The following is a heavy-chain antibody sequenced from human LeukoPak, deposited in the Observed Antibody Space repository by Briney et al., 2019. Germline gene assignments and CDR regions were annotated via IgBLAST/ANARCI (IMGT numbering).Heavy chain of an antibody. CDR3: ARAWGGSSWQQKDAFDI. J-gene: IGHJ3*02. V-gene: IGHV1-8*01. Sequence: EASVKVSCKASGYTFTSYDINWVRQAPGQGLEWMGWMNPNSGNTGYAQKFQGRVTMTRNTSISTAYMELSSLRSEDTAVYYCARAWGGSSWQQKDAFDIWGQGTMVTVSS. CDR2: MNPNSGNT. D-gene: IGHD6-13*01. CDR1: GYTFTSYD.